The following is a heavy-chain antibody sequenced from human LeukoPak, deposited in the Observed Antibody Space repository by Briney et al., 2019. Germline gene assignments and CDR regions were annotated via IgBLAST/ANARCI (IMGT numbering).Heavy chain of an antibody. CDR1: GFTFGDYA. V-gene: IGHV3-49*04. CDR2: IRSKAYGGTT. Sequence: HSGGSLRLSCTASGFTFGDYAMSWVRQAPGKGLEWVGFIRSKAYGGTTEYAASVKGRFTISRDDSKSIAYPQMNSLKTEDTAVYYCTRDRGYSSSWYLDYWGQGTLVTVSS. D-gene: IGHD6-13*01. J-gene: IGHJ4*02. CDR3: TRDRGYSSSWYLDY.